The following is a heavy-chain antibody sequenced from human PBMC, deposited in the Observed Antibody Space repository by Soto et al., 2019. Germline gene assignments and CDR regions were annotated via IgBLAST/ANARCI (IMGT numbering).Heavy chain of an antibody. Sequence: QVQLVQSGAEVKKPGASVKVSCKASGDTFTDYYIHWVRQAPGQGLEWMGTVNPSGGHTTYAQHFLGRMTITRDTSTSTLSMERTSLTSEDTAVYYCARGGHVVVVTAALDYWGQGTLVTVSS. CDR3: ARGGHVVVVTAALDY. V-gene: IGHV1-46*01. CDR2: VNPSGGHT. J-gene: IGHJ4*02. CDR1: GDTFTDYY. D-gene: IGHD2-21*02.